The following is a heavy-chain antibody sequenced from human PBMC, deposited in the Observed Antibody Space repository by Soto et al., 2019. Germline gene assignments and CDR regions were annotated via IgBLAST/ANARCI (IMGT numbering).Heavy chain of an antibody. CDR1: GFTFSSYG. Sequence: QVQLVESGGGVVQPGRSLRLSCAASGFTFSSYGMHWVRQAPGKGLEWVAVISYDGSNKYYADSVKGRFTISRDNSKNTLYLQMNSLRAEDTAVYYCAKDPSPNPYQLLIDDGMDVW. V-gene: IGHV3-30*18. D-gene: IGHD2-2*01. CDR3: AKDPSPNPYQLLIDDGMDV. J-gene: IGHJ6*01. CDR2: ISYDGSNK.